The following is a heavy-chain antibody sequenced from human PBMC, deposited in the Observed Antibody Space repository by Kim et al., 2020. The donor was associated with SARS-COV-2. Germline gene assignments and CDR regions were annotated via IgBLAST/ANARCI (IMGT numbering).Heavy chain of an antibody. J-gene: IGHJ6*02. Sequence: ASVKVSCKASGYTFTGYYMHWVRQAPGQGLEWMGWINPNSGGTNYAQKFQGRVTMTRDTSISTAYMELSRLRSDDTAVYYCARDRASTGGMDVWGQGTTVTVSS. CDR2: INPNSGGT. V-gene: IGHV1-2*02. CDR1: GYTFTGYY. D-gene: IGHD4-17*01. CDR3: ARDRASTGGMDV.